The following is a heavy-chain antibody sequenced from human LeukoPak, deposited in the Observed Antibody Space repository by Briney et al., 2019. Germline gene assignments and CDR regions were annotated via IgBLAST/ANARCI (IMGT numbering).Heavy chain of an antibody. V-gene: IGHV1-69*05. J-gene: IGHJ6*03. Sequence: SSVKVSCMASGGTFSSYAISWVRQAPGQGLEWMGGVIPIFGTANYAQKLQGRVAITTDESTRPAYMELSSLRSEDTAVYYCARSPLAVAGNSYYMDVWGKGTTVTVSS. CDR1: GGTFSSYA. D-gene: IGHD6-19*01. CDR3: ARSPLAVAGNSYYMDV. CDR2: VIPIFGTA.